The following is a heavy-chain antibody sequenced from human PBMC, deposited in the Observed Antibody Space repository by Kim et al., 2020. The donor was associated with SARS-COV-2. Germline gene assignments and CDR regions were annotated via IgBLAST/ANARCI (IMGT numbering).Heavy chain of an antibody. CDR3: TKSGPRAFEI. CDR2: VNLDGRST. D-gene: IGHD5-12*01. V-gene: IGHV3-74*01. CDR1: GITLRSSW. Sequence: GGSLRLSCAVSGITLRSSWMHWVRQGPGKRLEWLARVNLDGRSTDYADSVKGRFTIYGDNAENTLYLHLSSLSAEDTAVYYCTKSGPRAFEIWGQGTMVTVSS. J-gene: IGHJ3*02.